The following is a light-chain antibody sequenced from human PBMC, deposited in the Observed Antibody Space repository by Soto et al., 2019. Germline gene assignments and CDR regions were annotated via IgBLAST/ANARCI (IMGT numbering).Light chain of an antibody. CDR3: SSYAGSSTYV. V-gene: IGLV2-8*01. Sequence: QSALTQPPSASGSPGQSVTISCTGTISDVGGYNYVAWHQQHPGKAPKLMIYEVNKRPSGVPDRFSGSKSGSTASLTVSGLQAEDEADYYCSSYAGSSTYVFGTGTKVTVL. CDR1: ISDVGGYNY. CDR2: EVN. J-gene: IGLJ1*01.